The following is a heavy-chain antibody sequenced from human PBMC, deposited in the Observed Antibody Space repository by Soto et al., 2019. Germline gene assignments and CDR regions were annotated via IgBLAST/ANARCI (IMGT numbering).Heavy chain of an antibody. CDR1: GFTFSSYG. Sequence: GGSLRLSCAASGFTFSSYGMHWVRQAPCKGLEWVAVIWYDGSNKYYADSVKGRFTISRDNSKNTLYLQMNSLRAEDTAVYYCARVPTRSRYSSSSLDYWGQGTLVTVSS. V-gene: IGHV3-33*01. CDR3: ARVPTRSRYSSSSLDY. D-gene: IGHD6-13*01. J-gene: IGHJ4*02. CDR2: IWYDGSNK.